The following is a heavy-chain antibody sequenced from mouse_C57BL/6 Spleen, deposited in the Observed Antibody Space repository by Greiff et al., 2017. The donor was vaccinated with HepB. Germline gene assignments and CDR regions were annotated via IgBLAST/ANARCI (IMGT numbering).Heavy chain of an antibody. V-gene: IGHV1-52*01. CDR3: ARSYYDYGYDMDY. CDR1: GYTFTSYW. J-gene: IGHJ4*01. D-gene: IGHD2-4*01. Sequence: QVQLQQPGAELVRPGSSVKLSCKASGYTFTSYWMHWVKQRPIQGLEWIGNIDPSDSETHYNQKFKDKATLTVDKSSSTAYMQLSSLTSEDSAVYYCARSYYDYGYDMDYWGQGTSVTVSS. CDR2: IDPSDSET.